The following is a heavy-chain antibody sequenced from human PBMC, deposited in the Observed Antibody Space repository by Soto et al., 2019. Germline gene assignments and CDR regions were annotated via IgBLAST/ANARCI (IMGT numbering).Heavy chain of an antibody. CDR3: AKDEVKYQLLHGLGY. V-gene: IGHV3-23*01. CDR1: GFTFSSYA. J-gene: IGHJ4*02. Sequence: DVQLLESGGGLVQPGGSLRLSCAASGFTFSSYAMSWVRQAPGKGLEWVSAISDSGGSTYYADSVKGRFTISRDNSKNTLYLQMNSLRAEDTAVYYCAKDEVKYQLLHGLGYWGQGTLVTVSS. D-gene: IGHD2-2*01. CDR2: ISDSGGST.